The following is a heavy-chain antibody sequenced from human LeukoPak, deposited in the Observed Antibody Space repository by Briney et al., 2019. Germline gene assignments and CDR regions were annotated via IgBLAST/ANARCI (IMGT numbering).Heavy chain of an antibody. D-gene: IGHD1/OR15-1a*01. Sequence: ASVKVSCKASGYTFTGYYMHWMRQVTGQGLEWMGWINPNSGGTKYAQKFQGRVTMTRDTSISTAYMELNRLRSDDTAVYYCARVMNREGTNYWGQGTLVTVSS. CDR3: ARVMNREGTNY. J-gene: IGHJ4*02. CDR2: INPNSGGT. CDR1: GYTFTGYY. V-gene: IGHV1-2*02.